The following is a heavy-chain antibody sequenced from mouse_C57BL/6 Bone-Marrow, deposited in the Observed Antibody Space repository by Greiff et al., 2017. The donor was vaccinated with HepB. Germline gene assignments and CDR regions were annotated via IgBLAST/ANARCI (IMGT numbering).Heavy chain of an antibody. J-gene: IGHJ3*01. V-gene: IGHV1-53*01. CDR2: INPSNGGT. CDR1: GYTFTSYW. D-gene: IGHD2-3*01. CDR3: ASLDGYYFPWFAY. Sequence: QVQLQQPGTELVKPGASVKLSCKASGYTFTSYWMHWVKQRPGQGLEWIGNINPSNGGTNYNEKFKSKATLTVDKSSSTAYMQLSILTSEDSAVYYCASLDGYYFPWFAYWGQGTLVTVSA.